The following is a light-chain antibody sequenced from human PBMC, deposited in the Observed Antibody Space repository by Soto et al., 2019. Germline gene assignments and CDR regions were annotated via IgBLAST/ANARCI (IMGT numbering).Light chain of an antibody. V-gene: IGKV1D-12*01. CDR3: HQANSFPYT. CDR2: AAS. J-gene: IGKJ2*01. Sequence: DVQMTQSPCSVSASVVGRVTITFLASQGIGSWLAWYQQKPGKAPKLLIYAASSLQGAVPSRFSGRGSGTDFTLTISSLQPEDYATYYCHQANSFPYTFGQGTKVDIK. CDR1: QGIGSW.